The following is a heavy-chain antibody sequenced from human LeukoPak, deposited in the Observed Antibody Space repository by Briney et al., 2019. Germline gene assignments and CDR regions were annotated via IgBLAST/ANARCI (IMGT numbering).Heavy chain of an antibody. V-gene: IGHV1-2*02. J-gene: IGHJ6*02. CDR2: INPNSGGT. CDR3: ARDDCTNGVCYSDYYYYYGMDV. D-gene: IGHD2-8*01. Sequence: GASVTVPCKACGYTFTDYYIHWVRQAPGQGLEWMGWINPNSGGTNYTQKFQGRVTMTRDTSISTAYLELNRLTSDDTAAYYCARDDCTNGVCYSDYYYYYGMDVWGQRTTVSVSS. CDR1: GYTFTDYY.